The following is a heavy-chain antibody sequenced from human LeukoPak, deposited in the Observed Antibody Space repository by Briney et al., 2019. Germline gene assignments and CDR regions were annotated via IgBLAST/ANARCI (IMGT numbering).Heavy chain of an antibody. J-gene: IGHJ4*02. CDR2: ISGSAGST. D-gene: IGHD1-26*01. CDR3: AKARNSGSYWKPIDY. V-gene: IGHV3-23*01. Sequence: GGSLRLSCAASGFIFSSYAMSWVRQAPGRGLEWVSVISGSAGSTYYADSVKGRFTISRDNSKNTLYLQMNSLRAEDTAVYYCAKARNSGSYWKPIDYWGQGTLVTVSS. CDR1: GFIFSSYA.